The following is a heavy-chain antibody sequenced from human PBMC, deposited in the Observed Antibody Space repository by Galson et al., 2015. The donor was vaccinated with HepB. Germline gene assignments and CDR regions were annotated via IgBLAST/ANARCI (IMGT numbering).Heavy chain of an antibody. CDR3: ARAEMATIQAYYYGMDV. D-gene: IGHD5-24*01. J-gene: IGHJ6*02. Sequence: SLRLSCAASGFTFSSYSMNWVRQAPGKGLEWVSSISSSSSYIYYADSVKGRFTISRDNSKNTLYLQMNSLRAEDTAVYYCARAEMATIQAYYYGMDVWAKGPRSPSP. CDR1: GFTFSSYS. V-gene: IGHV3-21*01. CDR2: ISSSSSYI.